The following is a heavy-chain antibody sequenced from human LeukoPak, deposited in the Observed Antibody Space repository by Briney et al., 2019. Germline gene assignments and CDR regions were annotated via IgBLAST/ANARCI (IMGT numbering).Heavy chain of an antibody. V-gene: IGHV3-21*01. J-gene: IGHJ4*02. Sequence: PGGSLRLSCAASGFTFSSYSMNWVRQAPGKGLEWVSSISSSSSYTYYADSVKGRFTISRDNAKNSLYLQMNSLRAEDTAVYYCARDSDYYDSSGYYYVPDYWGQGTLVTVSS. CDR3: ARDSDYYDSSGYYYVPDY. CDR1: GFTFSSYS. CDR2: ISSSSSYT. D-gene: IGHD3-22*01.